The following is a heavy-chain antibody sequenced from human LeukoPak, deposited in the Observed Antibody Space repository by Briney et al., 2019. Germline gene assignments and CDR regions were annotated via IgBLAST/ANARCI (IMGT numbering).Heavy chain of an antibody. J-gene: IGHJ4*02. CDR3: ARSRAARYLDS. D-gene: IGHD6-6*01. CDR1: GSTFSNFW. Sequence: GGSLRLSCADSGSTFSNFWMTCVRQAPGKGLEWVANIKEDGSEKYYVDPVKGRFTISRDNAKNSLYLQMNSLRADDTAVYYCARSRAARYLDSWGQGTLVTVSS. CDR2: IKEDGSEK. V-gene: IGHV3-7*01.